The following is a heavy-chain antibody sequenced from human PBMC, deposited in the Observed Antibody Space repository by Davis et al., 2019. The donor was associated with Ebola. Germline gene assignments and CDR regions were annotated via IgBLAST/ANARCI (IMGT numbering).Heavy chain of an antibody. CDR3: ARDSIYGDYANVAMDV. D-gene: IGHD4-17*01. CDR1: GFSLSTQG. Sequence: GGFLRLSCAASGFSLSTQGMSWVRQAPGKGLEWVSSIIISGGGTYYADSVKGRFTISRDTSKNTLYMQMNSLRAEDTATYYCARDSIYGDYANVAMDVWGKGTTVTVSS. V-gene: IGHV3-23*01. CDR2: IIISGGGT. J-gene: IGHJ6*03.